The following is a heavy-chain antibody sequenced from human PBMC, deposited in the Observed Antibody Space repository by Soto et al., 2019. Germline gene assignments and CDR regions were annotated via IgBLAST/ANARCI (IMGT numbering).Heavy chain of an antibody. CDR1: GGSFSSYY. Sequence: SDTLLLTCTFSGGSFSSYYWRWIRQPPGKGLEWIGYIYYSGSTNYNPSLKSRVTISVDTSKNQFSLKLSSVTAADTAVYYCARRYGPGFDYWGQGTLVTVS. CDR2: IYYSGST. CDR3: ARRYGPGFDY. V-gene: IGHV4-59*08. D-gene: IGHD4-17*01. J-gene: IGHJ4*02.